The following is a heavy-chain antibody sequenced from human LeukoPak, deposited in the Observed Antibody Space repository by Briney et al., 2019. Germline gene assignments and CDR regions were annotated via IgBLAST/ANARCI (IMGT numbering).Heavy chain of an antibody. Sequence: PGGXLRLSCAASGFTFSSYWMHWGRQAPGKGLGGVSRINSDGRRTNYADSVKGRVTISREKAKNTVYMQMNRLRGEDTAVYYCARDPQDDFWSGRGFDPWGQGTLVTVSS. D-gene: IGHD3-3*01. CDR3: ARDPQDDFWSGRGFDP. J-gene: IGHJ5*02. CDR1: GFTFSSYW. CDR2: INSDGRRT. V-gene: IGHV3-74*01.